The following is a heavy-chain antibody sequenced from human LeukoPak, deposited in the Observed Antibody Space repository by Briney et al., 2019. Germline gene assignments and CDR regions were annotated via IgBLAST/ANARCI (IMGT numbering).Heavy chain of an antibody. D-gene: IGHD6-13*01. Sequence: GGSLRLSCAASGFTFSSHWMTWVRQAPGKGLEWVANINQDGSERYYVDSVKGRFTISRDNAKNSLYLQVNSLRAEDTAVYYCARDSEYSSSFAFDIWGRGTMVTVSS. J-gene: IGHJ3*02. CDR2: INQDGSER. V-gene: IGHV3-7*01. CDR1: GFTFSSHW. CDR3: ARDSEYSSSFAFDI.